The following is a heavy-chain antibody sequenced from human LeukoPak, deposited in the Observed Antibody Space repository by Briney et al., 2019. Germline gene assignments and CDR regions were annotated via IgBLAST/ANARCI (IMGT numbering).Heavy chain of an antibody. CDR3: ARDYYGSGCPSLYPYYYYMDV. J-gene: IGHJ6*03. Sequence: SVKVSCKASGGTFSSYAISWVRQAPGQGLEWMGGIIPIFGTANYAQKFQGRVTITADESTSTAYMELSSLRSEDTAVYYCARDYYGSGCPSLYPYYYYMDVWGKGTTVTISS. CDR1: GGTFSSYA. D-gene: IGHD3-10*01. V-gene: IGHV1-69*13. CDR2: IIPIFGTA.